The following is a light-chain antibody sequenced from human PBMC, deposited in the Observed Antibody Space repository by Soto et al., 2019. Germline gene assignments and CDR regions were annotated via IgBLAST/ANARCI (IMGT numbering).Light chain of an antibody. V-gene: IGLV6-57*01. J-gene: IGLJ3*02. CDR1: SGSITSNF. CDR2: ENN. Sequence: NFMLAQPHSVSESPGKTVTISCTRSSGSITSNFVQWYQQRPGGSLTSLIYENNQRFSGVPDRFSGSIDSSSNSASLTISGLRTEDEADYYCQSYDTTSWVFGGGTKLTVL. CDR3: QSYDTTSWV.